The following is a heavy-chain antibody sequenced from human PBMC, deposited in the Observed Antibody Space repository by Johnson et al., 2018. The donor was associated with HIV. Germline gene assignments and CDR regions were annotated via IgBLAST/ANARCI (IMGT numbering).Heavy chain of an antibody. CDR3: AREGSTVVTSAFDI. D-gene: IGHD4-23*01. J-gene: IGHJ3*02. CDR1: GFTFSDAW. Sequence: MQLVESGGGLVKPGGSLRVSCAASGFTFSDAWMSWVRQAPGKGLEWVSSIYVGGNTYSADSVKGRFTISRDNSENTLYLQMNSLRAEDTAVYYCAREGSTVVTSAFDIWGQGTMVTVSS. CDR2: IYVGGNT. V-gene: IGHV3-66*01.